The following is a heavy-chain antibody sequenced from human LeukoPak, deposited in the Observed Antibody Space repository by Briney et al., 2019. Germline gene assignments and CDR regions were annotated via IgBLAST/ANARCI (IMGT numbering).Heavy chain of an antibody. CDR1: GYTFTSYY. CDR3: ARDTELGYCSSTSCHPAYNWFDP. Sequence: ASVKASCKASGYTFTSYYMHWVRQAPGQGLEWMGIINPSGGSTSYAQKFQGRVTMTRDTSTSTVYMELSSLRSEDTAVYYCARDTELGYCSSTSCHPAYNWFDPWGQGTLVTVSS. CDR2: INPSGGST. V-gene: IGHV1-46*01. J-gene: IGHJ5*02. D-gene: IGHD2-2*01.